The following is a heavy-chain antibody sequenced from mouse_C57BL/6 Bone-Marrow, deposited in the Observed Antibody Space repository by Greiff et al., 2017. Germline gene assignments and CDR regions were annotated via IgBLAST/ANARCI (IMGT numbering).Heavy chain of an antibody. CDR3: ARPHYYGSSYGYFDV. CDR2: IDPSDSYT. CDR1: GYTFTSYW. Sequence: QVQLQQPGAELVMPGASVKLSCKASGYTFTSYWMHWVKQRPGQGLEWIGEIDPSDSYTNYNQKFKGKSTLTVDKSSSTAYMQLSSLPSEDSAVYYCARPHYYGSSYGYFDVWGTGTTVTVAS. V-gene: IGHV1-69*01. J-gene: IGHJ1*03. D-gene: IGHD1-1*01.